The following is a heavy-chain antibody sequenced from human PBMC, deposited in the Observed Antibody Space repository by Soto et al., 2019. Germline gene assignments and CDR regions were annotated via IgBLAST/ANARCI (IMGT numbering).Heavy chain of an antibody. Sequence: EVQLVESGGGLLQPGGSLRLSCAVSGFIVSDNYLTWVRQPPGKGLEWVSVIYAGGDTFYADSVKGRFTISRDTSENMVYLQMRSLRVEDTAVYYCARGLGLCSGGARYEYWGQGTVVTVSS. D-gene: IGHD2-15*01. J-gene: IGHJ4*02. V-gene: IGHV3-53*03. CDR2: IYAGGDT. CDR1: GFIVSDNY. CDR3: ARGLGLCSGGARYEY.